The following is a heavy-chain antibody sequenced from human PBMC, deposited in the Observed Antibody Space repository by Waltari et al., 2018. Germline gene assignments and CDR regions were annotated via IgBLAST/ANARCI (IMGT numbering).Heavy chain of an antibody. J-gene: IGHJ5*02. CDR2: IYYSGST. CDR1: GGSISSHY. Sequence: QVQLQESGPGLVKPSETLSLTCTVSGGSISSHYWSWIRQPPGKGLEWIGYIYYSGSTNYNPSLKSRVTISVDTSKNQFSLKLGSVTAADTAVYYCARVQGSTVTTWVDPWGQGTLVTVSS. D-gene: IGHD4-17*01. V-gene: IGHV4-59*11. CDR3: ARVQGSTVTTWVDP.